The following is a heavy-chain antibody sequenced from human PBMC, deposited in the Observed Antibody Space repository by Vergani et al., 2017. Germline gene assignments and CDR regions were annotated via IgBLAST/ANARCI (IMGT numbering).Heavy chain of an antibody. CDR2: IYYSGST. V-gene: IGHV4-39*01. J-gene: IGHJ6*03. CDR3: AYCGGDCYSGFYFYYMDV. Sequence: QLQLQESGPGLVKPSATLSLTCSVSGASIRSSNYYWDWIRQPPGKGLEWIGSIYYSGSTYYNPSLKSRVTISVDTSKNQFSLKLSSVTAADTAVYYCAYCGGDCYSGFYFYYMDVWGEGTTVTVSS. CDR1: GASIRSSNYY. D-gene: IGHD2-21*01.